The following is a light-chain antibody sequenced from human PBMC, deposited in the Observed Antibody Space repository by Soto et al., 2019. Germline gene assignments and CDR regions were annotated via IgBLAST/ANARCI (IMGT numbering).Light chain of an antibody. J-gene: IGLJ1*01. V-gene: IGLV2-8*01. CDR1: SGDVGGYNY. Sequence: QSVLTQSPSASGSPGQSVTISCTGTSGDVGGYNYVSWYQQHPGKAPKLMIYEVNKRPSGVPDRFSGSKSGNTASLTVSGLQAEDEADYYCSSYAGSSNVFGTGTKLTVL. CDR2: EVN. CDR3: SSYAGSSNV.